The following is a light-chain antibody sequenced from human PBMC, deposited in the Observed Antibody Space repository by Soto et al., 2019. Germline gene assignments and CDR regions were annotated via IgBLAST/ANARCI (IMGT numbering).Light chain of an antibody. V-gene: IGKV1D-16*01. CDR1: QGISSW. CDR2: ETS. CDR3: QQYGTYPLT. Sequence: DIQMTQSPSSLSASVGDRVTITCRASQGISSWVAWYQQKPDKAPKSLIYETSTLQNGVPSRFSGSRSGTGFTLTISSLQPEDSATYYCQQYGTYPLTFGGGTKVEIK. J-gene: IGKJ4*01.